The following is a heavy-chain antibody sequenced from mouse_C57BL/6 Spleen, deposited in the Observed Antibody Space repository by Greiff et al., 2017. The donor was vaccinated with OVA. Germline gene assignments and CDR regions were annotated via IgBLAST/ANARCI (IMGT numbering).Heavy chain of an antibody. Sequence: VQLQQSGAELVMPGASVKLSCKASGYTFTSYWMHWVKQRPGQGLEWIGEIDPSDSYTNYNQKFKGKSTLTVDKSSSTAYMQLSSLTSEDSAVYYGARSGGGGSDYWGQGTTLTVSS. V-gene: IGHV1-69*01. CDR3: ARSGGGGSDY. D-gene: IGHD3-1*01. J-gene: IGHJ2*01. CDR1: GYTFTSYW. CDR2: IDPSDSYT.